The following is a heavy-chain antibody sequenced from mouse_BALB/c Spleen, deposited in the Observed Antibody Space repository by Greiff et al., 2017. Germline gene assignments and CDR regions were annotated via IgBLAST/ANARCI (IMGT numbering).Heavy chain of an antibody. CDR1: GYTFTDYN. CDR3: ARGRATPFAY. J-gene: IGHJ3*01. CDR2: IYPYNGGT. Sequence: EVQLQQSGPELVKPGASVKISCKASGYTFTDYNMHWVKQSHGKSLEWIGYIYPYNGGTGYNQKFKSKATLTVDNSSSTAYMELRSLTSEDSAVYYCARGRATPFAYWGQGTLVTVSA. V-gene: IGHV1S29*02. D-gene: IGHD3-1*01.